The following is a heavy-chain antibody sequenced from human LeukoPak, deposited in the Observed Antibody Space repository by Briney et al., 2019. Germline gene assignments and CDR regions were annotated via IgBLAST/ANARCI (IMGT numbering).Heavy chain of an antibody. Sequence: PSETLSLTCAVYGGSFTDYYWAWIRQPPGKGLEFIGEIGPSGGTDYNPSLKSRVIISIDTSKNQMSLKLRSLTAADTAVYYCAKGGSPYCSSISCPRSNWFDPWGQGTLVTVSS. CDR2: IGPSGGT. CDR1: GGSFTDYY. D-gene: IGHD2-2*01. J-gene: IGHJ5*02. CDR3: AKGGSPYCSSISCPRSNWFDP. V-gene: IGHV4-34*01.